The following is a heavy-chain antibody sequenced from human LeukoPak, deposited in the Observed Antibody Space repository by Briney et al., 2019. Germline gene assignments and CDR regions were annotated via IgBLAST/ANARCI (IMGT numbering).Heavy chain of an antibody. CDR1: GFTFTSSA. CDR2: IVVGSGNT. V-gene: IGHV1-58*01. J-gene: IGHJ4*02. CDR3: AAGDSSWYHFYFDY. Sequence: SVKVSCKASGFTFTSSAVQWVRQARGQRLEWIGWIVVGSGNTNYAQKFQERVTITRDMSTSTAYMELSSLRSEDTAVYYCAAGDSSWYHFYFDYWGQGTLVTVSS. D-gene: IGHD6-13*01.